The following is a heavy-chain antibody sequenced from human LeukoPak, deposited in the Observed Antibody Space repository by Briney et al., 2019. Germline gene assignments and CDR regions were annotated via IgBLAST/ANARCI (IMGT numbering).Heavy chain of an antibody. D-gene: IGHD1-1*01. CDR1: GGSFSGYY. J-gene: IGHJ4*02. CDR3: ARGRTTGDY. Sequence: SETLSLTCAVYGGSFSGYYWSWIRQPPGKGLEWIGEINHSGSTNYNPSLKSRITISIDTSKNQFSLKLSPVTAADTAVYYCARGRTTGDYWGQGTLVTVSS. V-gene: IGHV4-34*01. CDR2: INHSGST.